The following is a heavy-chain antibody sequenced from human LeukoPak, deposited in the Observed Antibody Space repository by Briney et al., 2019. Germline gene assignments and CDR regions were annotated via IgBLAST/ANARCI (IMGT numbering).Heavy chain of an antibody. D-gene: IGHD3-16*02. CDR3: ARVSYDYVWGSYRYSWFDP. CDR2: IYYSGST. CDR1: GGSISSYY. V-gene: IGHV4-59*01. J-gene: IGHJ5*02. Sequence: SETLSLTCTVSGGSISSYYWSWIRQPPGKGLEWIGYIYYSGSTNYNPSLKRRVTISVDTSKNQLSLKLSSVTAAATAVYYCARVSYDYVWGSYRYSWFDPWGQGTLVTVSS.